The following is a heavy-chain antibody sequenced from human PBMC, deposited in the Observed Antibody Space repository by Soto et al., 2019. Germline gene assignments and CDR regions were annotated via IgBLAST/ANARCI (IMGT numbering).Heavy chain of an antibody. V-gene: IGHV3-48*02. CDR3: ASLIDYDFDI. CDR2: ISSSSSTI. Sequence: GGSLRLSCAASGFTFSSYSMNWVRQAPGKGLEWFSYISSSSSTIYYADSVKGRFTISRDNAKNSLYLQMNSLRDEDTAVYYCASLIDYDFDIWGQGTMVTVSS. CDR1: GFTFSSYS. J-gene: IGHJ3*02. D-gene: IGHD3-9*01.